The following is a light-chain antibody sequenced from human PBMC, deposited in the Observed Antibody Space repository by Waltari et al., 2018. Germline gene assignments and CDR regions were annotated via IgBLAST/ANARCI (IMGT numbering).Light chain of an antibody. CDR2: DAS. J-gene: IGKJ2*01. CDR1: QCVSSW. V-gene: IGKV1-5*01. CDR3: QQYDSYVYT. Sequence: DIQMTQSPSTLSASVGDTVTITCRASQCVSSWLAWYQQKAGKAPTVLIYDASDLESGVPSRFSGSGSDTEFTLTISNLQPDDFATYYCQQYDSYVYTFGQGTKLEIK.